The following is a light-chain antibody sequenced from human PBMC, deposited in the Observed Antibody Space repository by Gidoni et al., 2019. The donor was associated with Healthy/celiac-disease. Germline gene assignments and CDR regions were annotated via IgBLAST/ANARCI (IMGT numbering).Light chain of an antibody. CDR2: RNN. CDR3: AAWDDSLSGRV. CDR1: SSNIGSNS. J-gene: IGLJ3*02. Sequence: QSVLTQPPSASGTPGQRVTIPCSGSSSNIGSNSVYWYQQLPGTAPKLLIYRNNQRPSGVPDRFSGSKSGTSAPLAISGLRSEDEADYYCAAWDDSLSGRVFGGGTKLTVL. V-gene: IGLV1-47*01.